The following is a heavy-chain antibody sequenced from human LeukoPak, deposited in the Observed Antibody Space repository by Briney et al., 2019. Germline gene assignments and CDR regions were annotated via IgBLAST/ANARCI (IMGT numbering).Heavy chain of an antibody. Sequence: PSETLSLTCAVSGGSISSSNWWSWVRQPPGKGLEWIGEIYHSGSTNYNPSLKSRVTISVDKSKNQFSLKLSSVTAADTAVYYCAREMVEMATIRGGAAFDIWGQGTMLTVSS. J-gene: IGHJ3*02. D-gene: IGHD5-24*01. CDR2: IYHSGST. CDR3: AREMVEMATIRGGAAFDI. CDR1: GGSISSSNW. V-gene: IGHV4-4*02.